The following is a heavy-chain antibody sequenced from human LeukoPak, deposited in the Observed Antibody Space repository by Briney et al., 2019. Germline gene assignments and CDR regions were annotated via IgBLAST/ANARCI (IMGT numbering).Heavy chain of an antibody. D-gene: IGHD5-24*01. Sequence: GGSLRLSCAASGFTFSSYWVHWVRQAPGKGLVWVSRINSDGSSTSYADSVKGRFTISRDNAKNTLYLQMNSLRAEDTAVYYCARVAKDGYNYSFDYWGQGTLVTVSS. CDR1: GFTFSSYW. CDR3: ARVAKDGYNYSFDY. J-gene: IGHJ4*02. V-gene: IGHV3-74*01. CDR2: INSDGSST.